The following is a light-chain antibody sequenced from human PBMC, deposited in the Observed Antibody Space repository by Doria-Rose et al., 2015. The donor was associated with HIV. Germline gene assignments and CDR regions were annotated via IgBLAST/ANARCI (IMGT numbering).Light chain of an antibody. CDR1: QSFSSTY. J-gene: IGKJ1*01. CDR2: DGS. Sequence: ETVSTQSPGTLSLSPGERATLSCRASQSFSSTYLAWYQQKPGQAPSLLIYDGSTRATGIPDRFSASGSGTDFTLTINRLEPEDFALYYCHQYGTSWTFGQGTKVEI. CDR3: HQYGTSWT. V-gene: IGKV3-20*01.